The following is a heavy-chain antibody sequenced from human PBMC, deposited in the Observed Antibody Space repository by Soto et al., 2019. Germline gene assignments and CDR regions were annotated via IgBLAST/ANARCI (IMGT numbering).Heavy chain of an antibody. CDR3: ARSSVGGNQLLYGIYYYYYMDV. D-gene: IGHD2-2*02. CDR1: GGSISSYY. J-gene: IGHJ6*03. V-gene: IGHV4-59*01. CDR2: IYYSGST. Sequence: PSETLSLTCTVSGGSISSYYWSWIRQPPGKGLEWIGYIYYSGSTNYNPSLKSRVTISVDTSKNQFSLKLSSVTAADTAVYYCARSSVGGNQLLYGIYYYYYMDVWGKGTTVTVSS.